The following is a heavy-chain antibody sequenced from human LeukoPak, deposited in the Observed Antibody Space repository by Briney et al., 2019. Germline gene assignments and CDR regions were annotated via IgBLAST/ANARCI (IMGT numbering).Heavy chain of an antibody. J-gene: IGHJ4*02. CDR2: IYYSGST. CDR1: GGSISSYY. CDR3: ARGGDIVATDPLGY. V-gene: IGHV4-59*01. Sequence: PSETLSLTCTVSGGSISSYYWSWIRQPPGKGLEWIGYIYYSGSTNYNPSLKGRVTISVDTSKNQFSLKLSSVTAADTAVYYCARGGDIVATDPLGYWGQGTLVTVSS. D-gene: IGHD5-12*01.